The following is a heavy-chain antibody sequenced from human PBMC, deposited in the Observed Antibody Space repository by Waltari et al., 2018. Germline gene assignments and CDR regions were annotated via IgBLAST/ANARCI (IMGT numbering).Heavy chain of an antibody. D-gene: IGHD4-17*01. J-gene: IGHJ6*03. CDR2: IDPSGST. CDR1: GGSISSRNW. CDR3: ARRALRGYYYMDV. V-gene: IGHV4-4*02. Sequence: QVQLQESGPGLVKPAGTLSPTCAVSGGSISSRNWWSWVPLPPGKGPEWIGEIDPSGSTNYNPSLKSRVTISVDKSKNQFSLKLSSVTAADTAVYYCARRALRGYYYMDVWGKGTTVTVSS.